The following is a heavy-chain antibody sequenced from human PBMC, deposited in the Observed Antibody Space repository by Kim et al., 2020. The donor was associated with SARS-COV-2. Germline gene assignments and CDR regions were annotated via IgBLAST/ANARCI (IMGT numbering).Heavy chain of an antibody. CDR2: ISYDGSNK. J-gene: IGHJ4*02. CDR1: GFTFSSYA. V-gene: IGHV3-30*04. Sequence: GGSLRLSCAASGFTFSSYAMHWVRQAPGKGLEWVAVISYDGSNKYYADSVKGRFTISRDNSKNTLYLQMNSLRAEDTAVYYCARDLIVATISEPWGFDYWGQGTLVTVSS. D-gene: IGHD5-12*01. CDR3: ARDLIVATISEPWGFDY.